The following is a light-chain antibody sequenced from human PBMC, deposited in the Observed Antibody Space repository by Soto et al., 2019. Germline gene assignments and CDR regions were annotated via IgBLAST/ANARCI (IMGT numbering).Light chain of an antibody. V-gene: IGLV2-14*01. CDR2: EVS. J-gene: IGLJ2*01. CDR1: SSDVGGYNY. Sequence: QPVLTQPASVSGSPGQSITISCTGTSSDVGGYNYVSWYQQHPGKAPKLMIYEVSNRPSGVSNRFSGSKSGNTASLTISGLQAEDEADYYCSSYTSSSLLFGGGTKLTVL. CDR3: SSYTSSSLL.